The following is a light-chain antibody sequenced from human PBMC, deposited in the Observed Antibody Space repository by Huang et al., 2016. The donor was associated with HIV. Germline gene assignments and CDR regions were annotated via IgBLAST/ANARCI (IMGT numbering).Light chain of an antibody. CDR3: HQYAKSMAT. Sequence: VLTQSPVSVSLSLGDRLTVSCRASQSVDTSYLAWYQHKPGQSPRLLVYETSPRASGIPSRFSGSGSGRDFSLTISRLEPEDFGVYYCHQYAKSMATFDQGTKVDI. CDR2: ETS. V-gene: IGKV3D-20*02. CDR1: QSVDTSY. J-gene: IGKJ1*01.